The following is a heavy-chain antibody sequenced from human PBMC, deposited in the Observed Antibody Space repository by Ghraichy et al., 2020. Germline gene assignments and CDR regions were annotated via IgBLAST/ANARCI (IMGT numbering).Heavy chain of an antibody. CDR3: ARVPGYGSGSYGDY. CDR2: IIPILGIA. CDR1: GGTFSSYT. Sequence: SVKVSCKASGGTFSSYTISWVRQAPGQGLEWMGRIIPILGIANYAQKFQGRVTITADKSTSTAYMELSSLRSEDTAVYYCARVPGYGSGSYGDYWGQGTLVTVSS. D-gene: IGHD3-10*01. J-gene: IGHJ4*02. V-gene: IGHV1-69*02.